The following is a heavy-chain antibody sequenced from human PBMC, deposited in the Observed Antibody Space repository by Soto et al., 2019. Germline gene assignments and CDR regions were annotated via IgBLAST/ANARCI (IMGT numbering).Heavy chain of an antibody. J-gene: IGHJ5*02. CDR3: ARSHIVATNWFDP. CDR2: ISYDGSNK. D-gene: IGHD5-12*01. V-gene: IGHV3-30-3*01. CDR1: GFTFSSYA. Sequence: QVQLVESGGGVVQPGRSLRLSCAASGFTFSSYAMHWVRQAPGKGLEWVAVISYDGSNKYYADSVKGRFTISRDNSKNTLYLQMNSLRAEDTAVYYCARSHIVATNWFDPWGQGTLVTVSS.